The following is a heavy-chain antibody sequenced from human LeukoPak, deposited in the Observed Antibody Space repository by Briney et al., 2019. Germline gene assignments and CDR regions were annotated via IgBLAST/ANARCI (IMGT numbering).Heavy chain of an antibody. CDR2: IYYSGST. CDR3: ARGIAAAGDY. D-gene: IGHD6-13*01. CDR1: GGSISSYY. J-gene: IGHJ4*02. Sequence: PSETLSLTCAVSGGSISSYYWSWVRQPPGKGLEWIGYIYYSGSTNYNPSPKSRVTISVDTSKNQFSLKLSSVTAADTAVYYCARGIAAAGDYWGQGTLVTVSS. V-gene: IGHV4-59*01.